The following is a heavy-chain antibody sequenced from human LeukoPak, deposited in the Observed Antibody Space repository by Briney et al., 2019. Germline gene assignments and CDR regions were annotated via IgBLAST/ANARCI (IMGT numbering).Heavy chain of an antibody. V-gene: IGHV3-23*01. CDR2: ISASGGST. J-gene: IGHJ6*02. CDR3: AKANGDYYYYYGMDV. CDR1: GFTFNSYA. D-gene: IGHD4-17*01. Sequence: GGSLRLSCAGSGFTFNSYAMSWVRQAPGKGLECVSAISASGGSTYYADSVKGWFTISRDNSKNTVYLQMNSLRAEDTAVYYCAKANGDYYYYYGMDVWGQGATVTVSS.